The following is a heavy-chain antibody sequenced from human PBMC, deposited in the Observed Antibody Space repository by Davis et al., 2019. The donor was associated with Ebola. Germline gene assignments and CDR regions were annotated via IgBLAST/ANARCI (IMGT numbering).Heavy chain of an antibody. Sequence: AASVKVSCQASGYTFTSYYMHWVRQAPGQGLEWMGIINPSGGSTSYAQKFQGRVTMTRDTSTSTVYMELSSLRSEDTAVYYCARSPSIAAGWFDPWGQGTLVTVSS. CDR2: INPSGGST. CDR3: ARSPSIAAGWFDP. J-gene: IGHJ5*02. CDR1: GYTFTSYY. V-gene: IGHV1-46*01. D-gene: IGHD6-13*01.